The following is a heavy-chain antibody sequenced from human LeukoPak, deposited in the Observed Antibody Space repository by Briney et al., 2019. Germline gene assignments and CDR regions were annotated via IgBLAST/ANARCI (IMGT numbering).Heavy chain of an antibody. Sequence: VASVKVSCKASGYTFTSYGISWVRQAPGQGLEWMGWISAYNGNTNYAQKLQGRVTMTTDTSTSTAYMELRSLRSDDTAVYYCARFTFWSGYYPFDYSGQGTLVTVSS. CDR2: ISAYNGNT. V-gene: IGHV1-18*01. J-gene: IGHJ4*02. CDR3: ARFTFWSGYYPFDY. CDR1: GYTFTSYG. D-gene: IGHD3-3*01.